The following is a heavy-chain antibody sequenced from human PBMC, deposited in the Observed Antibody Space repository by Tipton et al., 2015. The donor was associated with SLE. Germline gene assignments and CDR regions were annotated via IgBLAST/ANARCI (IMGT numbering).Heavy chain of an antibody. CDR3: ARHGGRFLDY. V-gene: IGHV4-38-2*02. Sequence: TLSLTCTVSLYSIGSGFYWDWVRRPPGKGLEWIATMHHNGSTYYNPSLRSRVTISMDTSRNQFSLRLKPVTAADTAVYYCARHGGRFLDYWGRGTLVSVSS. CDR1: LYSIGSGFY. J-gene: IGHJ4*02. CDR2: MHHNGST. D-gene: IGHD3-16*01.